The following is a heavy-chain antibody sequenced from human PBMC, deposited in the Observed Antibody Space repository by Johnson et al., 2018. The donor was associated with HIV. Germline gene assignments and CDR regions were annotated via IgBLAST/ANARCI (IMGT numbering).Heavy chain of an antibody. V-gene: IGHV3-9*01. CDR3: ARDGVYSSPWDAFDI. CDR1: GFTFDDYA. D-gene: IGHD6-13*01. J-gene: IGHJ3*02. CDR2: ISWNSGSI. Sequence: ELQLVESGGGLVQPGGSLRLSCAASGFTFDDYAMHWVRQAPGKGLEWVSGISWNSGSIGYADSVKGRFTISRDNAKNSLYLQMDSLRAEDTAVYYCARDGVYSSPWDAFDIWGQGTMVTVSS.